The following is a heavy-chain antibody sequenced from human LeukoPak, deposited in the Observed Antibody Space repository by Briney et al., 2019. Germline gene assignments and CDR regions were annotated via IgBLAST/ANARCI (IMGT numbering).Heavy chain of an antibody. CDR1: GFTFSSYA. V-gene: IGHV3-23*01. D-gene: IGHD6-6*01. CDR3: AKDSEYSSSPLDY. Sequence: GGSLRLSCAASGFTFSSYAMSWVRQAPGEGLEWVSAISGSGGSTYYADSVKGRFTISRDNSKNTLYLQMNSLRAEDTAVYYCAKDSEYSSSPLDYWGQGTLVTVSS. J-gene: IGHJ4*02. CDR2: ISGSGGST.